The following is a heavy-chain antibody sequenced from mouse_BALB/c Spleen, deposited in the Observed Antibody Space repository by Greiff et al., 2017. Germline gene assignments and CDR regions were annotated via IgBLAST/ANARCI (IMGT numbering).Heavy chain of an antibody. J-gene: IGHJ3*01. Sequence: QVQLKESGPGLVAPSQSLSITCTVSGFSLTSYGVHWVRQPPGKGLEWLGVIWAGGSTNYNSALMSRLSISKDNSKSQVFLKMNSLQTDDTAMYYCARDSLMITTRFAYWGQGTLVTVSA. D-gene: IGHD2-4*01. CDR3: ARDSLMITTRFAY. CDR1: GFSLTSYG. V-gene: IGHV2-9*02. CDR2: IWAGGST.